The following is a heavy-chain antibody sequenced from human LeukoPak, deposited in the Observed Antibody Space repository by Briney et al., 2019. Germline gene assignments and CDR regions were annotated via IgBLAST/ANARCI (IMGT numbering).Heavy chain of an antibody. CDR1: GYTFTGYY. Sequence: ASVKVSCKASGYTFTGYYMHWVRQAHGQGLEWMGWINPNSGGTIYAQKFQGSVTMTRDTSISTVYMELSRLRSDDTAVYYCSRAPPISRGPFDPWGQGTLVTVSS. CDR2: INPNSGGT. J-gene: IGHJ5*02. CDR3: SRAPPISRGPFDP. V-gene: IGHV1-2*02. D-gene: IGHD2-21*01.